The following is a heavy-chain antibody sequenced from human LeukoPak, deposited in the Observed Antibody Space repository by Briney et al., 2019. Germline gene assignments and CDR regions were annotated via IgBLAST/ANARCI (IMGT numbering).Heavy chain of an antibody. Sequence: GGPLRLSCAASGFTFSNAYMTWVRQAPGKGLEWVGRIRSKTDGGTTGSAAPVKGRFTISRDDSKNTLYLQMNSLKTEDTAVYYCTTSLYSGYDWGSDYWGQGTLVTVSS. D-gene: IGHD5-12*01. CDR1: GFTFSNAY. J-gene: IGHJ4*02. V-gene: IGHV3-15*01. CDR2: IRSKTDGGTT. CDR3: TTSLYSGYDWGSDY.